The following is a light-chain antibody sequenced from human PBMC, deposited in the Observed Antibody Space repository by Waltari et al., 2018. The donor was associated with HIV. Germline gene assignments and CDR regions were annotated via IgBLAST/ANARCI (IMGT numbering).Light chain of an antibody. CDR2: KDS. CDR3: QSADASDTFLWV. CDR1: GLSKQY. Sequence: SYELTQTPSVSVSPGQTARITCSGDGLSKQYTYWYQQRPGQAPVLVIYKDSERPSGIPERDSGSSAGTTVTLTISGVQAEDEADYYGQSADASDTFLWVFGGGTKVTVL. V-gene: IGLV3-25*03. J-gene: IGLJ3*02.